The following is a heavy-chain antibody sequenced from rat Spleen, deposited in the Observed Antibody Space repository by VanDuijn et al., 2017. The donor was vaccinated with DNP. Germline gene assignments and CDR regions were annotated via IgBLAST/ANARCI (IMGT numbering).Heavy chain of an antibody. V-gene: IGHV5-22*01. CDR2: ISYDGGST. J-gene: IGHJ3*01. Sequence: EVQLVETGGGLVQPGRSLKLSCAASGFTFSDYYMAWVRQAPTKGLELVAYISYDGGSTYFGDSVKGRFTISRDNAKSTLYLQMNSLRSEDMATYYCARPPNYGSGGFAYWGQGTLVTVSS. D-gene: IGHD1-3*01. CDR3: ARPPNYGSGGFAY. CDR1: GFTFSDYY.